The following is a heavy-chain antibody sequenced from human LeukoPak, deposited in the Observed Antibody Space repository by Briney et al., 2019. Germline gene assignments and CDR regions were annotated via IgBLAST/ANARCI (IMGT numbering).Heavy chain of an antibody. CDR1: GYTFTSYG. CDR2: ISAYNGNT. Sequence: ASVKVSCKASGYTFTSYGISWVRQAPGQGLEWMGWISAYNGNTNYAQKLQGRVTMTTDTSTSTAYMELSSLRSEDTAVYYCAADSPVSGSYFNYYYYGMDVWGQGTTVTVSS. CDR3: AADSPVSGSYFNYYYYGMDV. V-gene: IGHV1-18*01. D-gene: IGHD1-26*01. J-gene: IGHJ6*02.